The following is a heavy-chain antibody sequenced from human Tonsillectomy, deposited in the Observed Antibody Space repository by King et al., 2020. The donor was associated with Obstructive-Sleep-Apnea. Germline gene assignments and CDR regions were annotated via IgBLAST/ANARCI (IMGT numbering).Heavy chain of an antibody. D-gene: IGHD5-24*01. Sequence: VQLVESGGGLVQPGGSLRLSCAASGFMFSDHYMDWVRQAPGKGLEWVGRIRKKVNGYSTEYAASVKGRFTISRDDPQTSLYLQMYSLKTEDTAVYYCARVKRDYWYFELWGRGTLVTISS. CDR3: ARVKRDYWYFEL. CDR1: GFMFSDHY. V-gene: IGHV3-72*01. J-gene: IGHJ2*01. CDR2: IRKKVNGYST.